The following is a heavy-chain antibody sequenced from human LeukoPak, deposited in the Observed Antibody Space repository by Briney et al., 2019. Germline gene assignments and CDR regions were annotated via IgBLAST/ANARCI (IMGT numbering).Heavy chain of an antibody. V-gene: IGHV3-33*06. CDR1: GFTFGAYG. Sequence: GRSLRLSCAASGFTFGAYGMHWVRQAPGKGLEWVAIIWYDGTNKYYTDSVKGRFTISRDNSKNTLYLQMNSLRAEDTAVYYCAKKAGNDYGDQNWFDPWGQGTLVTVSS. CDR2: IWYDGTNK. CDR3: AKKAGNDYGDQNWFDP. D-gene: IGHD4-17*01. J-gene: IGHJ5*02.